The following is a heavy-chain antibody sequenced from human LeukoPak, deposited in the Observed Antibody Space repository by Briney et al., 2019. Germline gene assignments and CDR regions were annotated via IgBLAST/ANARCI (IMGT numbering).Heavy chain of an antibody. CDR1: GGSFSGYY. Sequence: PSETLSLTCAVYGGSFSGYYWTWIRQPPGKGPEWIGEINYSGRTNYNPSLRSRVTISVDTSRNQSSLKVSSVTAADTAVYYCARGPSERYYESSGYYCFDYWGQGTLVTVSS. CDR3: ARGPSERYYESSGYYCFDY. D-gene: IGHD3-22*01. J-gene: IGHJ4*02. V-gene: IGHV4-34*01. CDR2: INYSGRT.